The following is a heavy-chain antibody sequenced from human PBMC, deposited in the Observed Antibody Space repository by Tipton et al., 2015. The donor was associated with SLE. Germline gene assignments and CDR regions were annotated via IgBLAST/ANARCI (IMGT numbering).Heavy chain of an antibody. CDR1: GLTFANYG. V-gene: IGHV3-49*03. D-gene: IGHD4-11*01. Sequence: RSLRLSCTASGLTFANYGVSWFRQAPGKGLEWVGFIRSKAYGGTTEYAASVKGRFIVSRDASKSIAFLQMNSLETEDTAVHFCSTTPYGNYVDDYFDYWGQGTLVTVSS. J-gene: IGHJ4*02. CDR3: STTPYGNYVDDYFDY. CDR2: IRSKAYGGTT.